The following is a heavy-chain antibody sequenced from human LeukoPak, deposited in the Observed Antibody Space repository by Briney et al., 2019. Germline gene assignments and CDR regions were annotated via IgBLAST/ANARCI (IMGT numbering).Heavy chain of an antibody. CDR1: GGSFGGYY. CDR2: INHSGST. J-gene: IGHJ4*02. V-gene: IGHV4-34*01. D-gene: IGHD4-23*01. Sequence: PSETLSLTCAVYGGSFGGYYWSWIRQPPGKGLEWIGEINHSGSTNYNPSLKSRVTISVDTSKNQFSLKLSSVTAADTAVYYCARGPNYGGNSKDFDYWGQGTLVTVSS. CDR3: ARGPNYGGNSKDFDY.